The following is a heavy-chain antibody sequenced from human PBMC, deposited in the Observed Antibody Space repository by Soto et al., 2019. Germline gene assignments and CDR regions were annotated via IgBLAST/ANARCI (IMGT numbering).Heavy chain of an antibody. CDR3: ARAHCSGGSCYRPYYYYYMDV. Sequence: QVQLVESGGGVVQPGRSLRLSCAASGFTFSSYGMHWVRQAPGKGLEWVAVIWYDGSNKYYADSVKGRFTISRDNSKNTLYLQMNSLRAEDTAVYYCARAHCSGGSCYRPYYYYYMDVWGKGTTVTVSS. CDR2: IWYDGSNK. D-gene: IGHD2-15*01. V-gene: IGHV3-33*01. J-gene: IGHJ6*03. CDR1: GFTFSSYG.